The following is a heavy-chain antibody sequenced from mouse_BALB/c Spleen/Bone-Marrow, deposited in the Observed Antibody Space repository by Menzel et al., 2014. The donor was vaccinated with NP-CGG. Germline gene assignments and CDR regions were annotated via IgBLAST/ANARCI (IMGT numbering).Heavy chain of an antibody. CDR1: GFNIKDTY. Sequence: VQLQQSGAELVKPGASVKLSCTASGFNIKDTYMYWVKQRPEQGLEWIGRIDPANGNTKYDPKFQGKATITADTSSNTAYLQLSSLTSEDTAVYYCAGGWLPSYAMDYWGQGTSVTVSS. CDR2: IDPANGNT. CDR3: AGGWLPSYAMDY. J-gene: IGHJ4*01. V-gene: IGHV14-3*02. D-gene: IGHD2-2*01.